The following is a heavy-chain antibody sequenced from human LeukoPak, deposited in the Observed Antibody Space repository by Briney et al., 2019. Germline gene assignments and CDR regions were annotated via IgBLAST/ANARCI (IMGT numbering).Heavy chain of an antibody. Sequence: SETLSLTCSVSGGSISGRRYYWGWIRQPPGRGLEWIGSIHYDGATYYNPSLKSRVTMSVDTSKNQVSLKLRSGTAADTAVYYCARGRGYDYYYYGMDVWGQGTTVTVSS. CDR1: GGSISGRRYY. CDR3: ARGRGYDYYYYGMDV. D-gene: IGHD5-12*01. J-gene: IGHJ6*02. CDR2: IHYDGAT. V-gene: IGHV4-39*01.